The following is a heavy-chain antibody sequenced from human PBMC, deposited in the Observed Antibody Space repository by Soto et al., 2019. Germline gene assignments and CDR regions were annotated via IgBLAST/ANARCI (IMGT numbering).Heavy chain of an antibody. CDR3: ASRTNYDFWSGSLDY. CDR2: INPSGGST. D-gene: IGHD3-3*01. Sequence: ASVKVSCKASGYTFTSYYMHWVRQAPGQGLEWMGIINPSGGSTSYAQKFQGRVTMTRDTSTSTVYMELSSLRSEDTAVYYCASRTNYDFWSGSLDYWGQGTLVTVSS. J-gene: IGHJ4*02. CDR1: GYTFTSYY. V-gene: IGHV1-46*03.